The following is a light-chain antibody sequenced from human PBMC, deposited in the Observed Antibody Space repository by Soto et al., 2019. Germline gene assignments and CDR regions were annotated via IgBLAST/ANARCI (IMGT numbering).Light chain of an antibody. CDR2: GAS. CDR1: QSVTSNY. J-gene: IGKJ1*01. Sequence: EIVLTQSPGTLSLSPGERATLSCRASQSVTSNYLAWYQQKPGQASSLLIYGASSRATGIPDKFSGSGSGTDFTLTISRLEPEDFAVYYCQHYGSSPQTFGQGTKVEIK. CDR3: QHYGSSPQT. V-gene: IGKV3-20*01.